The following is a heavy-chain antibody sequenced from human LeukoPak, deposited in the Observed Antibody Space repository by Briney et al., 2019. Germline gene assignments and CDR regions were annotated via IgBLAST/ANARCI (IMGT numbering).Heavy chain of an antibody. CDR1: GFTFSKYA. D-gene: IGHD2-8*01. J-gene: IGHJ5*02. V-gene: IGHV3-23*01. CDR3: AKVLRVIVLVAPLLFA. Sequence: GGSLRLSCAASGFTFSKYALIWVRQAPGTGLEWVSGLSGSGGSTYHADSVKGRFTISRDNSKNTLHLQMSSLRAEDTAVYYCAKVLRVIVLVAPLLFAWGQGTLVTVSS. CDR2: LSGSGGST.